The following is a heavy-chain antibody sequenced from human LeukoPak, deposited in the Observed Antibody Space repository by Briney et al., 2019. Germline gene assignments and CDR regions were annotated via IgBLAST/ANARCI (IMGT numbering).Heavy chain of an antibody. CDR3: ARPGYTAAYDL. D-gene: IGHD3-9*01. J-gene: IGHJ3*01. V-gene: IGHV3-7*01. CDR2: IRQDGSEK. CDR1: GFTFSGYW. Sequence: GGSLRLSCAASGFTFSGYWMSWVRQAPGKGLEWVANIRQDGSEKYYVDSVKGRFTISRDNAKNSLYLQMNSLRAEDTAVYYCARPGYTAAYDLWGQGTMVTVSS.